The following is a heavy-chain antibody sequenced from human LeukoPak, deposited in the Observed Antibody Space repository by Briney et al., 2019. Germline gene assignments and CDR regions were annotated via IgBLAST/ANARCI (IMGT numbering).Heavy chain of an antibody. Sequence: ASAKVSCKASGYTFTSYYTHWVRQAPGQGLEWMGIINPSGGSTSYAQKFQGRVTMSRDTSTSTVYMELSSLRSEDAAVYYCARGAHLWFRTVQKYYFDYWGQGTLVTVSS. CDR1: GYTFTSYY. CDR2: INPSGGST. V-gene: IGHV1-46*01. J-gene: IGHJ4*02. D-gene: IGHD2-21*01. CDR3: ARGAHLWFRTVQKYYFDY.